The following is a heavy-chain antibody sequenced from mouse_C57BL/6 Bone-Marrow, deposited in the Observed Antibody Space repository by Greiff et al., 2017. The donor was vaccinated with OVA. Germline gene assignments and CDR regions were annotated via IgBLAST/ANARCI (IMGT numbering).Heavy chain of an antibody. CDR1: EYAFPSHD. CDR2: INSDGGST. J-gene: IGHJ1*03. CDR3: ARHGSYYDGSNYGYFDV. V-gene: IGHV5-2*01. D-gene: IGHD1-1*01. Sequence: EVQLMESGGGLVQPGESLKLSCESNEYAFPSHDMSWVRKTPEKRLELVAAINSDGGSTYYPDTMERRFIISRDNTKKTLYLQMSSLRSEDTAVYFCARHGSYYDGSNYGYFDVWGTGTTVTVSS.